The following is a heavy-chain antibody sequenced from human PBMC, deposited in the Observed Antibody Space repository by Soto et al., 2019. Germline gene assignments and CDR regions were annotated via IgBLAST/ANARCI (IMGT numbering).Heavy chain of an antibody. Sequence: EVQLVESGGGLVQPGGSLRVSCAASGFSFSSYSMNWVRQAPGKGLEWVSYISSRSSNIFYADSVKGRFTISRDNTKNSLYLQLNSLPDEDTAMYYCAKNLGNHYGMDVWGHGTTVTVSS. CDR2: ISSRSSNI. CDR1: GFSFSSYS. D-gene: IGHD1-1*01. CDR3: AKNLGNHYGMDV. J-gene: IGHJ6*02. V-gene: IGHV3-48*02.